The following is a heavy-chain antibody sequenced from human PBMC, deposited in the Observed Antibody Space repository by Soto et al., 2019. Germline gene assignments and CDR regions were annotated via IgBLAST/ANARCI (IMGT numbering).Heavy chain of an antibody. CDR3: ARADATLNYDILTGYYSGYYYGMDV. CDR2: IYHSGST. V-gene: IGHV4-31*03. J-gene: IGHJ6*02. Sequence: SETLSLTCTVSGGSISSGGYYWSWIRQHPGKGLEWIGYIYHSGSTYYNPSLKSRVTISVDTSKNQFSLKLSSVTAADTAVYYCARADATLNYDILTGYYSGYYYGMDVWGQGTTVTVSS. CDR1: GGSISSGGYY. D-gene: IGHD3-9*01.